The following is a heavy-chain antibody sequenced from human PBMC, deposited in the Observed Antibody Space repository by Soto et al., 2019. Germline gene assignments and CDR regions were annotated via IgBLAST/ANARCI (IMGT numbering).Heavy chain of an antibody. CDR3: ARDGNIVVVPAAPNYYYYYGMDV. J-gene: IGHJ6*02. D-gene: IGHD2-2*01. CDR2: IKQDGSEK. CDR1: GFTFSSYW. V-gene: IGHV3-7*01. Sequence: GSLRLSCAASGFTFSSYWMSWVRQAPGKGLEWVANIKQDGSEKYYVDSVKGRFTISRDNAKNSLYLQMNSLRAEDTAVYYCARDGNIVVVPAAPNYYYYYGMDVWGQGTTVTVSS.